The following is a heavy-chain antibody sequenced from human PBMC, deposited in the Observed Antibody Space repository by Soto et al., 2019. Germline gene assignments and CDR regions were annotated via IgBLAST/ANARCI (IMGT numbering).Heavy chain of an antibody. CDR3: ARDGSSPANWLDP. CDR1: GDPISLGGYY. Sequence: HVQLQESGPGLVKHSQTLSLTCTVSGDPISLGGYYWTWIRQHPGKGLEWIGYSYHTGTTYYNPSLKSRVSMSLDMVKNEFSLNLASVTAAAAAVYYCARDGSSPANWLDPWGQGTRVTVSS. V-gene: IGHV4-31*03. CDR2: SYHTGTT. J-gene: IGHJ5*02. D-gene: IGHD2-2*01.